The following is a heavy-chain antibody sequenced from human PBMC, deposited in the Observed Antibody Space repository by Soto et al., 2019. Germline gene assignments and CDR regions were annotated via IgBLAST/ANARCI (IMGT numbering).Heavy chain of an antibody. CDR2: ISYDGSNK. Sequence: SLRLSCAASGFTLSSYGMHWVRQAPGKGLEWVAVISYDGSNKYYADSVKGRFTISRDNSKNTLYLQMNSLRAEDTAVYYCAKDPYSYGPNWFDPWGQGTLVTVSS. J-gene: IGHJ5*02. D-gene: IGHD5-18*01. CDR3: AKDPYSYGPNWFDP. CDR1: GFTLSSYG. V-gene: IGHV3-30*18.